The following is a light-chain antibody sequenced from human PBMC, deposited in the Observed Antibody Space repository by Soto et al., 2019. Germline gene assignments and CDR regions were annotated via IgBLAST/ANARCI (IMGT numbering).Light chain of an antibody. CDR3: LQVNSFPRT. Sequence: IQMTQSPSSLPASIGDRVTITCRASQGIGVRLAWFQQKPGKAPQYLIQSASILQSGVPSRFSGSGSGTEFILTINSLQPEDVAIYYCLQVNSFPRTFGQGTKVEIK. CDR1: QGIGVR. J-gene: IGKJ1*01. CDR2: SAS. V-gene: IGKV1-12*01.